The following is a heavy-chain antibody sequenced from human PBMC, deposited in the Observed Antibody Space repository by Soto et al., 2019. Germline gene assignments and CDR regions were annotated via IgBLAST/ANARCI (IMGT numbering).Heavy chain of an antibody. D-gene: IGHD4-17*01. J-gene: IGHJ4*02. Sequence: QVQLVESGGGVVQPGRSLRLSCAASGFTFSSYAMHWVRQAPGKGLEWVAVISSDGSNKYYADSVKGRLTISRDNSKNTLYLQMNSLRAEDPAVYYCAKAARTDDGAYAPYYFDYWGQGTLVTVSS. CDR3: AKAARTDDGAYAPYYFDY. CDR1: GFTFSSYA. CDR2: ISSDGSNK. V-gene: IGHV3-30-3*01.